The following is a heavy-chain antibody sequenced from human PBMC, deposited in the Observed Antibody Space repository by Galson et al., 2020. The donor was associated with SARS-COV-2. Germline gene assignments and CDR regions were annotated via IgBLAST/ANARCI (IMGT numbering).Heavy chain of an antibody. CDR2: IRSKAYGGAT. V-gene: IGHV3-49*03. CDR3: SRHSVPILGGYYTTLDS. D-gene: IGHD3-3*01. CDR1: GFTFSDYA. J-gene: IGHJ4*02. Sequence: GGSLRLSCTASGFTFSDYAMNWFRQAPGKGLEWVGFIRSKAYGGATEYAASVKGRFTISRDDSKSVAYLQMNSLKTEDSAVYYCSRHSVPILGGYYTTLDSWGRGTLVPVSS.